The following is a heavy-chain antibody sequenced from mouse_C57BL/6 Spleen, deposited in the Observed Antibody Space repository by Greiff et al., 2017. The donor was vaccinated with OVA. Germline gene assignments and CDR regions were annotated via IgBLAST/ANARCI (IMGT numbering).Heavy chain of an antibody. CDR3: ARPFYYGSSYGYFDV. CDR2: IYPGDGDP. J-gene: IGHJ1*03. Sequence: QVQLQQSGPELVKPGASVKISCQASGYAFSSSWMNWVKQRPGKGLEWIGRIYPGDGDPNYNGKFKGQATLTADKSSSTAYMQLSSLTSEDSAVYVWARPFYYGSSYGYFDVWGTGTTGTVSS. V-gene: IGHV1-82*01. CDR1: GYAFSSSW. D-gene: IGHD1-1*01.